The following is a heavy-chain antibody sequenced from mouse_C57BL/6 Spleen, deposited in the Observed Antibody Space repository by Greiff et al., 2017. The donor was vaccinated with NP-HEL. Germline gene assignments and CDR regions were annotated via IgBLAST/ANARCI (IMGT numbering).Heavy chain of an antibody. Sequence: QVQLKQPGAELVRPGTSVKLSCKASGYTFTSYWMHWVKQRPGQGLEWIGVIDPSDSYTNYNQKFKGKATLTVDTSSSTAYMQLSSLTSEDSAVYYCANLDAPRFYYAMDYWGQGTSVTVSS. V-gene: IGHV1-59*01. J-gene: IGHJ4*01. CDR1: GYTFTSYW. CDR2: IDPSDSYT. CDR3: ANLDAPRFYYAMDY.